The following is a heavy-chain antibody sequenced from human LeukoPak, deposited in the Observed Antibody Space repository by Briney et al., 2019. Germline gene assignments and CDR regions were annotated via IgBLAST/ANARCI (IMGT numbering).Heavy chain of an antibody. V-gene: IGHV1-18*01. CDR3: ARGFGHCSGDNCFYFFDL. CDR2: ISAYNGNT. J-gene: IGHJ4*02. D-gene: IGHD2-15*01. CDR1: GYTFTSYG. Sequence: GASVKVSCKASGYTFTSYGISWVRQAPGQGLEWMGWISAYNGNTNYAQKLQGRVTMTTDTSTSTAYMELRSLRSDDTAVYYCARGFGHCSGDNCFYFFDLWGQGSQVIVSS.